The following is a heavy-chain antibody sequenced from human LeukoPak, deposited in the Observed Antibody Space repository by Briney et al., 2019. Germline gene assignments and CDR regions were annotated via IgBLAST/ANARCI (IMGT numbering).Heavy chain of an antibody. Sequence: SETLSLTCTVSGGSINRSYYYWGWIRQPPGKGLEWIVSIYYSGNTYYNPSLKSRVTISVDTSKNQFSLKLSSVTAADTAVYYCARLMTTVTSEYWGQGTLVTVSS. CDR1: GGSINRSYYY. J-gene: IGHJ4*02. D-gene: IGHD4-17*01. CDR2: IYYSGNT. V-gene: IGHV4-39*01. CDR3: ARLMTTVTSEY.